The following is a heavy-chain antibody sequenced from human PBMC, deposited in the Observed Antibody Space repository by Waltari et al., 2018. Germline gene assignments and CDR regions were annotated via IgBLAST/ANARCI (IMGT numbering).Heavy chain of an antibody. Sequence: EVQLLESGGGLVQPGGSLRLSCAASGFAFSSYAMDWVRQAPGKGLEWVSVIYSGGSTTYYADSVKGRFTISRDNSKNTLYLQMNSLRAEDTAVYYCAKGIVGLGWDMDVWGKGTTVTVSS. CDR3: AKGIVGLGWDMDV. CDR1: GFAFSSYA. CDR2: IYSGGSTT. J-gene: IGHJ6*03. V-gene: IGHV3-23*03. D-gene: IGHD1-26*01.